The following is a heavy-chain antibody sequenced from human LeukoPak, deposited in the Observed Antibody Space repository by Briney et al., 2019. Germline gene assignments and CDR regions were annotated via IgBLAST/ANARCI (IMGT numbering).Heavy chain of an antibody. Sequence: PSETLSLTCNVSGGSVNSGSYYWRWIRQPPGTGLEWIGYGYYTGGTNYNASLKSRVTISVDTSRKQFSLKLSSVTAADTAVYYCARASSTYFDSWGQGALVTVSS. D-gene: IGHD1-1*01. J-gene: IGHJ4*02. CDR1: GGSVNSGSYY. CDR3: ARASSTYFDS. CDR2: GYYTGGT. V-gene: IGHV4-61*01.